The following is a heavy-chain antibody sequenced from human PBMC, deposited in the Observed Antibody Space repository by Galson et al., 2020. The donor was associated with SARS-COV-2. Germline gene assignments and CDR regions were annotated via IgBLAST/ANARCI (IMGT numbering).Heavy chain of an antibody. CDR3: ARSRAYSGAFDI. D-gene: IGHD3-10*01. CDR1: GGSINRSISY. CDR2: FYYSGRT. V-gene: IGHV4-39*01. Sequence: SETLSLTCSVSGGSINRSISYWGWVRQAPGKGLEWIGSFYYSGRTYYNPSLKGRVTISIDTSNNQFSLKLSSVTATEMAVYYCARSRAYSGAFDIWGQGTMVTVSS. J-gene: IGHJ3*02.